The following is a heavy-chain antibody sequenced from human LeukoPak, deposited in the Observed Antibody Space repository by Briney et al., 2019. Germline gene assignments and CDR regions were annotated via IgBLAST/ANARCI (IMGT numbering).Heavy chain of an antibody. CDR1: GGSISSSSYY. D-gene: IGHD2-2*01. CDR3: ARLRIVVVPAANYYYYYGMDV. Sequence: SETLSLTCTVSGGSISSSSYYWGWIRQPPGKGLEWIGSIYYSGSTYYNPSLKSRVTISVDTSKNQFSLKLSSVTAADTAVYYCARLRIVVVPAANYYYYYGMDVWGQGTTVTVSS. J-gene: IGHJ6*02. CDR2: IYYSGST. V-gene: IGHV4-39*01.